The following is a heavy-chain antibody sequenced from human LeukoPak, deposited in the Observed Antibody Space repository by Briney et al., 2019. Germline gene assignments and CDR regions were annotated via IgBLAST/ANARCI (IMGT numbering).Heavy chain of an antibody. D-gene: IGHD6-19*01. CDR1: GYTFTGYY. J-gene: IGHJ5*02. Sequence: ASVKVSCKASGYTFTGYYMHWVRQAPGQGLEWMGWINPNSGGTNYAQKFQGRVTMTRDTSMTRDTSISTAYMELSRLRSDDTAVYYCARVGAVAGTWDWFDPWGQGTLVTVSS. CDR3: ARVGAVAGTWDWFDP. V-gene: IGHV1-2*02. CDR2: INPNSGGT.